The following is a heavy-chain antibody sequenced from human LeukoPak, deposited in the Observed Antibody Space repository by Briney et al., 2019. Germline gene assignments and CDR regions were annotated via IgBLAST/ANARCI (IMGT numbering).Heavy chain of an antibody. CDR1: GFTFSSYA. J-gene: IGHJ4*02. D-gene: IGHD6-13*01. CDR2: ISYDGSNK. Sequence: GRSLRLSCAASGFTFSSYAMHWVRQAPGKGLEWVAVISYDGSNKNYADSVKGRFTISRDNSKNTLYLQMNSLRAEDTAVYYCARGVAAAALTHFEYWGQGTLVTVSS. V-gene: IGHV3-30*04. CDR3: ARGVAAAALTHFEY.